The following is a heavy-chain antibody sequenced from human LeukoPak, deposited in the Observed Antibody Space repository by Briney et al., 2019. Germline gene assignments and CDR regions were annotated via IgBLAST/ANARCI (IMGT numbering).Heavy chain of an antibody. CDR3: ARDPLGGVAEYFQH. CDR1: GFTFSSYW. CDR2: IKQDGSEK. V-gene: IGHV3-7*01. D-gene: IGHD3-10*01. Sequence: PGGSLRLSCAASGFTFSSYWMSWVRQAPGKGLEWVANIKQDGSEKYYVDSVKGRFTISRDNAKNSLYLQMNSLRAEDTAVYYCARDPLGGVAEYFQHWGQGTLVTVSS. J-gene: IGHJ1*01.